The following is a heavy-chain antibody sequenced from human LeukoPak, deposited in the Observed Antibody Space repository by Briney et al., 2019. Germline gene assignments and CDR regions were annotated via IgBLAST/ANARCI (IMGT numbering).Heavy chain of an antibody. Sequence: GGSLRLFCAVSGMTFSNYWMSWFRQTPGKGLEWVATINQDESEKYYLDSAKGRFTISRDNAKNSLYLQMHSLTADDTALYYCARYCTFRTCSGTKFDSWGPGTLVTVSS. CDR1: GMTFSNYW. CDR3: ARYCTFRTCSGTKFDS. D-gene: IGHD1-1*01. V-gene: IGHV3-7*03. J-gene: IGHJ4*02. CDR2: INQDESEK.